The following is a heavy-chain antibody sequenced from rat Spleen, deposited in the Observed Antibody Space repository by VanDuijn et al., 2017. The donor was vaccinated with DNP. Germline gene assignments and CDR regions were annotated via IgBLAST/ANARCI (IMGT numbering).Heavy chain of an antibody. CDR3: VRWNSGHFDY. J-gene: IGHJ2*01. CDR1: GFTFSDYY. V-gene: IGHV5-22*01. D-gene: IGHD4-3*01. Sequence: EVQLVESGGGLVQPGRSLKLSCAASGFTFSDYYMAWVRQAPTKGLEWVAYITYDGGSTYYRDSVKGRFTISRDNAKRTLYLQMNSLRSEDMATYYCVRWNSGHFDYWGQGVMVTVSS. CDR2: ITYDGGST.